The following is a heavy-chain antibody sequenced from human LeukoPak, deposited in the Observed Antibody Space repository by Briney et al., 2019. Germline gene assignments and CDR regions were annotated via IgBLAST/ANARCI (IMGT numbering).Heavy chain of an antibody. Sequence: GGSLRLSCVSSGFIFSSYVMSWVRQAPGKGLDWVSSISVAGATTDYADSVKGRFTISRDNSKSTVYLQMNGLRVEDTALYYCAKLSLGDFEYFDYWGQGTLVTVSS. J-gene: IGHJ4*02. V-gene: IGHV3-23*01. CDR2: ISVAGATT. D-gene: IGHD2-21*02. CDR3: AKLSLGDFEYFDY. CDR1: GFIFSSYV.